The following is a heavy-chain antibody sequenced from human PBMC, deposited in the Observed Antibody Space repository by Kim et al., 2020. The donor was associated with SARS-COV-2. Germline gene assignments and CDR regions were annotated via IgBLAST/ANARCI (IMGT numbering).Heavy chain of an antibody. D-gene: IGHD3-16*01. Sequence: GGSLRLSCAASGFTFSSYVMHWVRQAPGKGLEWVAVISYDGSNKYYADSVKGRFTISRDNSKNTLYLQMNSLRAEDTAVYYCARGGGSRGYYMDVWGKGTTVTVSS. CDR3: ARGGGSRGYYMDV. J-gene: IGHJ6*03. CDR2: ISYDGSNK. V-gene: IGHV3-30-3*01. CDR1: GFTFSSYV.